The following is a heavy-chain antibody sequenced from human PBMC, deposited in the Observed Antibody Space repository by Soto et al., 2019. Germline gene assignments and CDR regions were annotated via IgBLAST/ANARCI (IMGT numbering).Heavy chain of an antibody. J-gene: IGHJ5*02. D-gene: IGHD6-6*01. Sequence: SETLSLTCTVSGGSISSHYWAWIRQPPGKGLEWIGYIHYSGSTNYNASLKSRVTISVDTSKNQFSLKLRSVTAADTAVYYCARGGLAARKGRWFDPWGQGTLVTVSS. V-gene: IGHV4-59*11. CDR1: GGSISSHY. CDR3: ARGGLAARKGRWFDP. CDR2: IHYSGST.